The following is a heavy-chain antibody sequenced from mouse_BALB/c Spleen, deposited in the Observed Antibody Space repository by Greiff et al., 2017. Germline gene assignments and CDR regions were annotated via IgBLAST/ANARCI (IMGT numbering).Heavy chain of an antibody. V-gene: IGHV3-6*02. CDR2: ISYDGSN. CDR1: GYSITSGYY. Sequence: EVKLMESGPGLVKPSQSLSLTCSVTGYSITSGYYWNWIRQFPGNKLEWMGYISYDGSNNYNPSLKNRISITRDTSKNQFFLKLNSVTTEDTATYYCSREGDGYYLAWFAYWGQGTLVTVSA. J-gene: IGHJ3*01. CDR3: SREGDGYYLAWFAY. D-gene: IGHD2-3*01.